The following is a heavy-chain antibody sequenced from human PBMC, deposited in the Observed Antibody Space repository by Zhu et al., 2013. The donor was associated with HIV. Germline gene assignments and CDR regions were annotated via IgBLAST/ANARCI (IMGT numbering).Heavy chain of an antibody. CDR3: ARVAVGGNLDY. Sequence: QVQLVQSGAEVKKPGASVKVSCKASGYTFTAYYLHWVRQAPGQGLEWMGWINSDSGDTKYAQKFQAWVTMTRDTSTSTAYMELNRLRSDDTAVYYCARVAVGGNLDYWGQGTLVTVSS. CDR1: GYTFTAYY. V-gene: IGHV1-2*04. CDR2: INSDSGDT. J-gene: IGHJ4*02. D-gene: IGHD6-19*01.